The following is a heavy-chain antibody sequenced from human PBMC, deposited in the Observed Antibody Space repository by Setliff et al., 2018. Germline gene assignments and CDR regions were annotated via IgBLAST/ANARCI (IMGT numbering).Heavy chain of an antibody. CDR2: IKQDGSEK. CDR1: GGSISSSSYY. CDR3: ARDGGEY. Sequence: ETLSLTCTVSGGSISSSSYYWGWIRLPPGKGLEWVANIKQDGSEKYYVDSVKGRFTISRDNAKNSLYLQMNSLRAEDTAVYYCARDGGEYWGQGTLVTVSS. J-gene: IGHJ4*02. D-gene: IGHD3-16*01. V-gene: IGHV3-7*01.